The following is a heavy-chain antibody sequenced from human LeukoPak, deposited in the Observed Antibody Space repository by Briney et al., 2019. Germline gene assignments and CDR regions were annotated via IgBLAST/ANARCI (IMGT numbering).Heavy chain of an antibody. CDR2: MNPNSGNT. Sequence: SSVKVSCKASGYTFTSYDINWVRQATGQGLEWMGWMNPNSGNTGYAQKFQGRVTMTRNTSISTAYMELSSLRSEDTAVYYCAREDSSSWSSGFDYWGQGTLVTVSS. D-gene: IGHD6-13*01. J-gene: IGHJ4*02. CDR1: GYTFTSYD. V-gene: IGHV1-8*01. CDR3: AREDSSSWSSGFDY.